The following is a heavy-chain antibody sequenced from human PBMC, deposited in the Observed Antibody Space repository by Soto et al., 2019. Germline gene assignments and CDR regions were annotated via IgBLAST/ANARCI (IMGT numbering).Heavy chain of an antibody. D-gene: IGHD6-6*01. CDR3: ARRTHDSSLSSAEYFQR. CDR2: ISAYNGNT. CDR1: GYTFTNCA. Sequence: APVKVSCKASGYTFTNCAINWVRQAPGQGLEWMGWISAYNGNTNYAQKLQGRVTMTTDTSTTTAYMELRSLKSDDTAVYYCARRTHDSSLSSAEYFQRWRQGTLVTVSS. J-gene: IGHJ1*01. V-gene: IGHV1-18*01.